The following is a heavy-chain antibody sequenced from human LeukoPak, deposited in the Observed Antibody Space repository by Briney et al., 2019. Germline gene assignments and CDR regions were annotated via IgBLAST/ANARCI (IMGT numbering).Heavy chain of an antibody. CDR1: EFSVGSNY. J-gene: IGHJ3*02. Sequence: TGGSLRLSCAAAEFSVGSNYMTWVRQAPGKGLEWVSLIYSGGSTYYADSVKGRFTISRDNSKNTLYLQMNSLRAEDTAVYFCARVLGCTNGVCHDAFDIWGQGTVVTVSS. D-gene: IGHD2-8*01. V-gene: IGHV3-66*01. CDR2: IYSGGST. CDR3: ARVLGCTNGVCHDAFDI.